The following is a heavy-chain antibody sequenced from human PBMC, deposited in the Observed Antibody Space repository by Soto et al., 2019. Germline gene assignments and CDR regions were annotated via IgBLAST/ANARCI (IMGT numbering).Heavy chain of an antibody. J-gene: IGHJ5*02. V-gene: IGHV2-5*02. CDR2: IYWDDDK. Sequence: QITLKESGPTLVNPTQTLTLTFTFSGFSLSTSGLGVWWIRQPPGKALEWLALIYWDDDKRYSPSLKSRLTITKDTTKNQVVLTMTDMDPVDTATYYCAHYDSRGYHHRDWFYPWGQGTMVTVPS. CDR3: AHYDSRGYHHRDWFYP. CDR1: GFSLSTSGLG. D-gene: IGHD3-22*01.